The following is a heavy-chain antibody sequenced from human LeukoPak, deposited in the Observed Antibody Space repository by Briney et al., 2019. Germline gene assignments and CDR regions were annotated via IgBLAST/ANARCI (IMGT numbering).Heavy chain of an antibody. D-gene: IGHD6-19*01. J-gene: IGHJ4*02. CDR3: AKDLWYSSDWYRGLGFDY. Sequence: GGSLRLSCAAAGFTFSSYAMSWVRQAPGKGLGWGSAISGSGGSTYYADSVTGRFTISRDNSKNTLYLQMNSLRAEDTAVYYCAKDLWYSSDWYRGLGFDYWGQGTLVTVSS. V-gene: IGHV3-23*01. CDR1: GFTFSSYA. CDR2: ISGSGGST.